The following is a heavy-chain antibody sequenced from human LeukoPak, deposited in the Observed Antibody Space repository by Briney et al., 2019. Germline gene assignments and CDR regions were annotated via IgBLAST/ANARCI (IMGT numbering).Heavy chain of an antibody. V-gene: IGHV1-8*01. J-gene: IGHJ4*02. Sequence: ASVKVSCKASGYTFSNYDINWVRQATGQGLEWMGWMNPNTGDTDSAQNFQGRVTMTRNSSIHTAYMELSRLGYEDTAVYYCARAEGNYISDWSQGTLVTVSS. CDR3: ARAEGNYISD. CDR1: GYTFSNYD. D-gene: IGHD4-11*01. CDR2: MNPNTGDT.